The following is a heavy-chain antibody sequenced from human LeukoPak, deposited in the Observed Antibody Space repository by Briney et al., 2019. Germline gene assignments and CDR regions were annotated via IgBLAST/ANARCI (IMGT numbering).Heavy chain of an antibody. CDR1: GFTVSSNY. J-gene: IGHJ4*02. CDR3: ARDLPPYYFDY. V-gene: IGHV3-53*01. Sequence: PGGSPRLSCAASGFTVSSNYMSWVRQAPGKGLEWVSVIYSGGSTYYADSVKGRFTISRDNSKNTLYLQMNSLRAEDTAVYYCARDLPPYYFDYWGQGTLVTVSS. CDR2: IYSGGST.